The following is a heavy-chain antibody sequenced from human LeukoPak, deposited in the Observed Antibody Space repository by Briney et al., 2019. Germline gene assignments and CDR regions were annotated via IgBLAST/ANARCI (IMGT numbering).Heavy chain of an antibody. CDR3: ARESAAGGDFDY. V-gene: IGHV4-4*07. D-gene: IGHD2-15*01. CDR2: IYTSGST. J-gene: IGHJ4*02. Sequence: SETLSLTCTVSGGSISSYYWSWIRPPAGKGLEWIGRIYTSGSTNYNPSLKSRVTMSVDTSKNQFSLKLSSVTAADTAVYYCARESAAGGDFDYWGQGTLVTVSS. CDR1: GGSISSYY.